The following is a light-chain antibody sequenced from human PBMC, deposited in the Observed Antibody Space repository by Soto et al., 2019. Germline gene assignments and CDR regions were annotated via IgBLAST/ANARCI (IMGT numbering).Light chain of an antibody. J-gene: IGLJ2*01. Sequence: QSALTQPASVSGTPGQSITISCTGTSSDVGGYNFVSWYQQYPGKAPKLIIYEVSYRPSGVSNRFSGSKSGNTASLTISGLQAEDEADYYCSAFTSRNTRVFGGGTKVTVL. CDR1: SSDVGGYNF. CDR2: EVS. CDR3: SAFTSRNTRV. V-gene: IGLV2-14*01.